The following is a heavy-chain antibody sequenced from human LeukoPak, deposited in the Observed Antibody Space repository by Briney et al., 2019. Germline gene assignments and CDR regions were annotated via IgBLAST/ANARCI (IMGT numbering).Heavy chain of an antibody. CDR3: ARDNWNGPYFDY. V-gene: IGHV1-2*04. CDR2: INPKNGDT. CDR1: GNTFTDYY. D-gene: IGHD1-20*01. J-gene: IGHJ4*02. Sequence: ASVKVSCKASGNTFTDYYIHWVRQAPGQGLEWVGWINPKNGDTNYEQRFQGWVTVTRDTSISTAYMELNRLTSHDTAVYYCARDNWNGPYFDYWGQGTLVTVSS.